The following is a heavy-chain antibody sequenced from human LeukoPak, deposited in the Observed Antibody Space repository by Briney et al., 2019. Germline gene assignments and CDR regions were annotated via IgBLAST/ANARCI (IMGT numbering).Heavy chain of an antibody. D-gene: IGHD6-13*01. CDR2: IIPIFGTA. CDR3: ARGGTLRAAAGNDY. V-gene: IGHV1-69*01. Sequence: SVKVSCKASGGTFSSYAISWVRQAPGQGLEWMGGIIPIFGTANYAQKFQGRVTVTADESTSTAYMELSSLRSEDTAVYYCARGGTLRAAAGNDYWGQGTLVTVSS. CDR1: GGTFSSYA. J-gene: IGHJ4*02.